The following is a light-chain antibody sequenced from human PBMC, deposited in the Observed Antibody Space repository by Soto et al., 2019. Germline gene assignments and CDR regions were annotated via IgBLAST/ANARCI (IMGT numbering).Light chain of an antibody. CDR2: DVS. J-gene: IGLJ2*01. CDR1: SSDVGGYNY. CDR3: SSYTGSSTLAV. Sequence: QSALTQPASVSGSPGQSITISCTGTSSDVGGYNYVSWYQQHPGKAPKRMIYDVSNRPSGVSNRFSGSKSGNTASLTISGLQAEDEADYYYSSYTGSSTLAVFGGGAKLTVL. V-gene: IGLV2-14*01.